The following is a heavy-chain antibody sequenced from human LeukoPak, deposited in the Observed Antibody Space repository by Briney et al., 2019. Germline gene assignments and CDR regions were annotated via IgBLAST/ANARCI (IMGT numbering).Heavy chain of an antibody. CDR1: GYSISSGYY. J-gene: IGHJ5*02. Sequence: SETLSLTCTVSGYSISSGYYWAWIRQPPGKGLEWIGNIYHTGSTNYKSPLKSRAAISLDTSKSQFSLKLNSVTAADTAVYYCARGYCSTTSCPYIWFDPWGQGTLVTVSS. D-gene: IGHD2-2*01. CDR2: IYHTGST. CDR3: ARGYCSTTSCPYIWFDP. V-gene: IGHV4-38-2*02.